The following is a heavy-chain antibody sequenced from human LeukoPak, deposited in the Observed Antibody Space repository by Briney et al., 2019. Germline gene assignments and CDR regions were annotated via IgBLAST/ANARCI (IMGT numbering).Heavy chain of an antibody. Sequence: GGSLRLSCAASGFTVSSNYMSWVRQAPGKGLEWVSLIYSSDNTYYANSVKGRFTISRDISKNTLSLQMKSLRPDDTAVYYCARGCSGGSCYSAFDYWGQGTLVTVSS. CDR1: GFTVSSNY. J-gene: IGHJ4*02. V-gene: IGHV3-53*05. CDR2: IYSSDNT. D-gene: IGHD2-15*01. CDR3: ARGCSGGSCYSAFDY.